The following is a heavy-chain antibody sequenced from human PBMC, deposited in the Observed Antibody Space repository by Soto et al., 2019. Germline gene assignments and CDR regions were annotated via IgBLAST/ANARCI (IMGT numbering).Heavy chain of an antibody. J-gene: IGHJ4*02. CDR3: VVVVVAGVY. V-gene: IGHV3-30-3*01. D-gene: IGHD2-15*01. CDR2: ISYDGSNK. CDR1: GFTFSSYA. Sequence: QVQLVESGGGVVQPGRSLRLSCAASGFTFSSYAMHWVRQAPGQGLEWVAVISYDGSNKYYEDSVKGRFTISRDNSKNTLYLQMNSLIAEDTAVYYCVVVVVAGVYWGQGTLVTVSS.